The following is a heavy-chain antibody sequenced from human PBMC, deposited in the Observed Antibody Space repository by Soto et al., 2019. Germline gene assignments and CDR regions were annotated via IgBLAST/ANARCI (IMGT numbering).Heavy chain of an antibody. Sequence: QVQLQESGPGLVESSQTLSLTCTVSGGSISGSTYYWSWVRQHPGKGLEWIGYIYSSGSSYYNPSLKSQVTISGPTSKNQFSLKLSSVTAAETAVYYCARATTVTHDYWGQGTLVTVSS. CDR3: ARATTVTHDY. CDR1: GGSISGSTYY. D-gene: IGHD4-4*01. J-gene: IGHJ4*02. CDR2: IYSSGSS. V-gene: IGHV4-31*01.